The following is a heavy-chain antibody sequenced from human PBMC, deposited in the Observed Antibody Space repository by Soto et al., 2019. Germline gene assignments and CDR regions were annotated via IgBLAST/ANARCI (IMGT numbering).Heavy chain of an antibody. CDR1: GYTFISYG. Sequence: QVQLVQSGAEVKKPGASVKVSCKASGYTFISYGISWVRQAPGQGLEWMGWITIYNGNTNYAQKLQGRVTMTTDTATSTANMQQRSLRSDDTAVYSCASVGDTYYYDGSGYHGGACHYWGQGTLVPVSS. V-gene: IGHV1-18*01. CDR2: ITIYNGNT. J-gene: IGHJ4*02. D-gene: IGHD3-22*01. CDR3: ASVGDTYYYDGSGYHGGACHY.